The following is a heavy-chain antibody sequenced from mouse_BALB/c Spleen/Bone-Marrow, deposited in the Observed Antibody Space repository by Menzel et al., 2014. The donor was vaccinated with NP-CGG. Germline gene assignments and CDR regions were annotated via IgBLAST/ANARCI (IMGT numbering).Heavy chain of an antibody. CDR2: ISSGSSTV. Sequence: EVQGVESGGGLVQPGGSRKLSCAASGFTFSSFGMHWVRQAPEKGLEWVAYISSGSSTVYYADKVMGRFTISRDNPKNTLFLQMTSLRSEDTAMYYCARSRLRGYYFDYWGQGTTLTVSS. J-gene: IGHJ2*01. D-gene: IGHD3-2*02. CDR1: GFTFSSFG. V-gene: IGHV5-17*02. CDR3: ARSRLRGYYFDY.